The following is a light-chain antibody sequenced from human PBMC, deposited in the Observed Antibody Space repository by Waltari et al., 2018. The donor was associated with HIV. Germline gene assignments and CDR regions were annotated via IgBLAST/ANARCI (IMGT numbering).Light chain of an antibody. J-gene: IGLJ1*01. CDR1: SSNIGTNY. Sequence: QSVLTQPPSASATPGQRVTISCSGSSSNIGTNYVFWYQQLPGTAPNLLIFRDNERPSGVPDRFSGSRSGTAASLVISGLRSEDEAEYYCAAWDDSLNGFYVFGSGTRVTVL. V-gene: IGLV1-47*01. CDR2: RDN. CDR3: AAWDDSLNGFYV.